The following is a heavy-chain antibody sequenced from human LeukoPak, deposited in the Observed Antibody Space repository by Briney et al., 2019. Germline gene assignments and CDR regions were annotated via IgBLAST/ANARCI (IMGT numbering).Heavy chain of an antibody. CDR1: GGSISSYY. V-gene: IGHV4-59*12. J-gene: IGHJ4*02. CDR2: IHYSGGT. Sequence: SETLSLTCTVSGGSISSYYWSWIRQPPGKGLEWIGYIHYSGGTNYNPSLKSRVTISVDTSKNQFSLKLSSVAAADTAVYYCARGKWRWLRGGIDYWGQGTLVAVSS. CDR3: ARGKWRWLRGGIDY. D-gene: IGHD5-24*01.